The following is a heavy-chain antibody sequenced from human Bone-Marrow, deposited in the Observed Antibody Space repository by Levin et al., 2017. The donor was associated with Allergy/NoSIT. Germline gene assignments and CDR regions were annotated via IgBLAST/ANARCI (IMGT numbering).Heavy chain of an antibody. CDR3: ARHRNTMNIHDGLDI. J-gene: IGHJ3*02. V-gene: IGHV3-20*04. Sequence: LSLTCAASGFTFDDYGMSWVRQAPGKGLEWVSVINWSGGRTGYADSVKGRLTISRDNANNSLYLQMNSLRVEDTALYYCARHRNTMNIHDGLDIWGQGTMVTVSS. D-gene: IGHD2/OR15-2a*01. CDR2: INWSGGRT. CDR1: GFTFDDYG.